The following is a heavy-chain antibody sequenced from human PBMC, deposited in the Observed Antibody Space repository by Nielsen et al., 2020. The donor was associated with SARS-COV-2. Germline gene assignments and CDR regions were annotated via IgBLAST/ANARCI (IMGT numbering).Heavy chain of an antibody. CDR3: ARVPGGVLLWFGNYGRDV. CDR2: INWNGGST. V-gene: IGHV3-20*01. CDR1: GFTFDDYG. Sequence: GESLKISCAASGFTFDDYGMSWVRQAPGKGLEWVSGINWNGGSTGYADSVKGRFTISRDNAKNSLYLQMNSLRAEDTALYHCARVPGGVLLWFGNYGRDVGAKGPRSPSP. D-gene: IGHD3-10*01. J-gene: IGHJ6*02.